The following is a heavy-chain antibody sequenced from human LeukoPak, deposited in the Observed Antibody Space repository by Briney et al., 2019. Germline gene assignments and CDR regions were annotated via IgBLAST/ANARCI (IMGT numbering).Heavy chain of an antibody. V-gene: IGHV1-18*01. Sequence: GASVKVSCKASGYTFTSYGINWVRQAPGQGLEWMGWISAYNGKTNYAQKFRGRVTMTRDTSTRTAYMDLRSLRSDDTALYYCARAEVGPTVVSVALTHFQHWGQGTLVIVSS. J-gene: IGHJ1*01. D-gene: IGHD2-2*01. CDR1: GYTFTSYG. CDR3: ARAEVGPTVVSVALTHFQH. CDR2: ISAYNGKT.